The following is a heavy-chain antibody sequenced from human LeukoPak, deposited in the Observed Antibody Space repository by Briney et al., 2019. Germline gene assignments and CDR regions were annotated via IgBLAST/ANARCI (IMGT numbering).Heavy chain of an antibody. Sequence: GGSLRLSCAASGFTFSSYAMSWVRQAPGKGLEWVSAISGSGGSTYYADSVKGRFTISRDNSKNTLYLQMNSLRAEDTAVDYCAKDWGYYYDSSGYHPVQHWGQGTLVTVSS. CDR1: GFTFSSYA. V-gene: IGHV3-23*01. CDR3: AKDWGYYYDSSGYHPVQH. CDR2: ISGSGGST. D-gene: IGHD3-22*01. J-gene: IGHJ1*01.